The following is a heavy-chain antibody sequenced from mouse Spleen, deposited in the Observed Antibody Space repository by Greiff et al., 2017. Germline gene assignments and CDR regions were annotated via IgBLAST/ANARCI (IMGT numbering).Heavy chain of an antibody. V-gene: IGHV6-3*01. Sequence: EVHLVESGGGFVQPGGSMKLSCVASGFTLSNYWMNWVSQSPEQGLEWVAHIRLSSDNYSTHHADSVKGRFTISRQDSKSSVYLQMHNFSAEDTGIYYCTDDHDFAYGGQGTLVTVSA. J-gene: IGHJ3*01. CDR3: TDDHDFAY. CDR2: IRLSSDNYST. CDR1: GFTLSNYW. D-gene: IGHD2-4*01.